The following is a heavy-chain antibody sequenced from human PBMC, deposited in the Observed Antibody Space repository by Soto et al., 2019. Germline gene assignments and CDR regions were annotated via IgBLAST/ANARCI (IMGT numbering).Heavy chain of an antibody. CDR3: ARGVYGENWFDP. CDR2: IYYSGST. Sequence: QVQLQESGPGLVKPSQTLSLTCTVSGGSISSGGYYWSWIRQHPGKGLEWIGYIYYSGSTYYNPSLKSRVTISVDTSKNQSSLKLSSVTAADTAVYYCARGVYGENWFDPWGQGTLVTVSS. J-gene: IGHJ5*02. CDR1: GGSISSGGYY. D-gene: IGHD3-10*01. V-gene: IGHV4-31*03.